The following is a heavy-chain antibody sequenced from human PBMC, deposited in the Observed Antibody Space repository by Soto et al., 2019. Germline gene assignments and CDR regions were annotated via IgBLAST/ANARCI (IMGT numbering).Heavy chain of an antibody. V-gene: IGHV3-33*01. Sequence: GGSLRLSCAASGFTFSSYGMHWVRQAPGKGLEWVAVIWYDGSNKYYADSVKGRFTISRDNSKNTLYLQMNSLRAEDTAVYYCARDLIVVVQAARAWFDPWGQGTLVTVS. CDR3: ARDLIVVVQAARAWFDP. D-gene: IGHD2-2*01. CDR2: IWYDGSNK. CDR1: GFTFSSYG. J-gene: IGHJ5*02.